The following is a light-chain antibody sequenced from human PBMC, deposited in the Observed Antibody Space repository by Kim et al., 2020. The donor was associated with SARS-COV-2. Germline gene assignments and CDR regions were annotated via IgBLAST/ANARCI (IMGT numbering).Light chain of an antibody. CDR1: QDINIY. V-gene: IGKV1-39*01. CDR2: GAS. Sequence: DIQLTQSPSSLSASVGDSVTITCRASQDINIYLNWYQQKPGRAPEVLVFGASNLQSGVPSRFSGGGSGTEFTLTISLHPEDFATYYCQQSYSYPLTFGQGTRLEIK. CDR3: QQSYSYPLT. J-gene: IGKJ5*01.